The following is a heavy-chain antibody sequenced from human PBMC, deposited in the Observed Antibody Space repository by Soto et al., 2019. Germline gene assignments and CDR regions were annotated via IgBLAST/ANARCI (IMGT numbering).Heavy chain of an antibody. CDR2: IYYSGST. V-gene: IGHV4-31*03. J-gene: IGHJ6*02. D-gene: IGHD3-22*01. CDR3: ARERNYDSRGYTYSYGMDV. Sequence: PSETLSLTCTVSGGSISSGGYYWSWIRQHPGKGLEWIGYIYYSGSTYYNPSLKSRVTISVDTSKNQFSLKLSSVTAADTAVYYCARERNYDSRGYTYSYGMDVWGQGPRVTVSS. CDR1: GGSISSGGYY.